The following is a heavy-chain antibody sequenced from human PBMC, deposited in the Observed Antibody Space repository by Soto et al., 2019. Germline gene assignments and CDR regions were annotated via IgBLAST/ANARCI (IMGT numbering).Heavy chain of an antibody. D-gene: IGHD6-6*01. CDR1: GYTFTGYY. CDR2: INPNSGGT. V-gene: IGHV1-2*04. Sequence: GASVKVSWKASGYTFTGYYMHWVRQAPGQGLEWMGWINPNSGGTNYAQKFQGWVTMTRDTSISTAYMELSRLRFDDTAVYYCARGRIAALRAGGTNWFDPPCQGTLVTVS. J-gene: IGHJ5*02. CDR3: ARGRIAALRAGGTNWFDP.